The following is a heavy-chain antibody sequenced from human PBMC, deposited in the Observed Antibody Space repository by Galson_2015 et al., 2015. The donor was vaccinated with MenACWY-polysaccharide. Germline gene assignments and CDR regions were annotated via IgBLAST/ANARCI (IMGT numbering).Heavy chain of an antibody. J-gene: IGHJ6*02. CDR3: ARDGVMDSIYYYGMDV. V-gene: IGHV4-4*07. CDR2: IYTSGST. Sequence: TLSLTCTVSGGSISSYYWSWIRQPAGKGLEWIGRIYTSGSTNYNPSLKSRVTMSVDTSKNQFSLKLSSVTAADTAVYYCARDGVMDSIYYYGMDVWGQGTTVTVSS. CDR1: GGSISSYY. D-gene: IGHD3-22*01.